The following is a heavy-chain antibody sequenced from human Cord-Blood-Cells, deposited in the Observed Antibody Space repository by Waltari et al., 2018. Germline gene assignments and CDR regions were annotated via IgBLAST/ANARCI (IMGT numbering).Heavy chain of an antibody. J-gene: IGHJ4*02. V-gene: IGHV4-34*01. CDR2: INHSGST. CDR1: GGSFSGYY. CDR3: ARARDLNWGFSFDY. D-gene: IGHD7-27*01. Sequence: QVQLQQWGAGLLKPSETLSLPCAVYGGSFSGYYWSWIRQPPGKGLEWIGEINHSGSTNYNPSLKSRVTISVDTSKNQFSLKLSSVTAADTAVYYCARARDLNWGFSFDYWGQGTLVTVSS.